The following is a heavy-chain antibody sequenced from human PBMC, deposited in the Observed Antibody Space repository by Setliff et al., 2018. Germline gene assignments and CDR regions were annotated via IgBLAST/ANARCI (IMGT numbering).Heavy chain of an antibody. CDR3: AKGSGSPNWFDP. CDR1: GGTFSSYT. Sequence: SVKVSCKASGGTFSSYTISWVRQAPGQGLEWMGRIIPIFGTANYAQKFQGRVTITADESTSTAYMELSSLRSEDTAVYYCAKGSGSPNWFDPWGQGTLVTVSS. J-gene: IGHJ5*02. CDR2: IIPIFGTA. D-gene: IGHD3-10*01. V-gene: IGHV1-69*13.